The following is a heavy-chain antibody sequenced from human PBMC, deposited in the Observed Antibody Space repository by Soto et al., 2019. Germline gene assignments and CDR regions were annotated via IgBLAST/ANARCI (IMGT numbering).Heavy chain of an antibody. CDR2: ISSSASSI. CDR3: ARVPTYYSPYYSYAMDV. Sequence: QPGGSLRLSCAASGFTFGNYEMNWVRQAPGKGLEWVSYISSSASSIYYANSVKGRFTFSRDNAKNSLYLQMNSLTAEDTAVYYCARVPTYYSPYYSYAMDVWGQGTTVTVSS. CDR1: GFTFGNYE. J-gene: IGHJ6*02. V-gene: IGHV3-48*03. D-gene: IGHD3-10*01.